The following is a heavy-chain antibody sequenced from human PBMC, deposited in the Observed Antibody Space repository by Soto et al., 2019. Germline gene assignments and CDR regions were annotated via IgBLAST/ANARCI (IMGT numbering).Heavy chain of an antibody. Sequence: GSLRLSCAASGFSFSNHGMQWVRQAPGKGLEWVAVISYDGNVKYYTDSVKGRFTISRDNSQSTLFLQMDSLRPEDAAVYYCAKDLKVSAGFHGSLNYYYGMDVWGQGTKVTVSS. D-gene: IGHD3-10*01. CDR2: ISYDGNVK. J-gene: IGHJ6*02. CDR3: AKDLKVSAGFHGSLNYYYGMDV. V-gene: IGHV3-30*18. CDR1: GFSFSNHG.